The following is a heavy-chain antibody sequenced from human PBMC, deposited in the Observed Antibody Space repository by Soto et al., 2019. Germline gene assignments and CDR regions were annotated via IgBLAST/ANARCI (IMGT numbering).Heavy chain of an antibody. J-gene: IGHJ3*02. CDR2: ISSSGSTI. V-gene: IGHV3-48*03. CDR3: AHLYYYASSGYCRVDAFDI. CDR1: GFTFSSYE. Sequence: GGSLRLSCTASGFTFSSYEMTWVRQAPGKGLEWVSYISSSGSTIYYADSVKGRFNISRDNAKNSLYLQMNSLRAEDTAVYYCAHLYYYASSGYCRVDAFDIWGQGTLVTVSS. D-gene: IGHD3-22*01.